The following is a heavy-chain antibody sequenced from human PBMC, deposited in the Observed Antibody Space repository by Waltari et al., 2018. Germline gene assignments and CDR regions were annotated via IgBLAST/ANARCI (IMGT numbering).Heavy chain of an antibody. J-gene: IGHJ2*01. D-gene: IGHD2-21*01. V-gene: IGHV4-4*02. CDR3: ARTGDCGGDCYTHWYFDL. CDR1: GGSLSRSNW. Sequence: QVQLQESGPGLVKPSGTLSLTCAVPGGSLSRSNWWTWVRLPPGQGLEWIGEIYHSGSTNYNPSLKSRVTISVDKSKNQFSLKLSSVTAADTAVYYCARTGDCGGDCYTHWYFDLWGRGTLVTVSS. CDR2: IYHSGST.